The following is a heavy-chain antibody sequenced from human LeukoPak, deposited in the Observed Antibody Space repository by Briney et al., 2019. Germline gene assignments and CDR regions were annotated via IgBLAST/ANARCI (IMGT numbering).Heavy chain of an antibody. Sequence: PGGSLRLSCAASGFTFSSYAMSWVRQAPGKGLEWVSAISGSGGSTYYADSVKGRFTISRDNFKNTLDLQMRSLRAEDTAVYYCAKSSKEMATMPIEDWGQGTLVTVSS. J-gene: IGHJ4*02. CDR2: ISGSGGST. V-gene: IGHV3-23*01. CDR1: GFTFSSYA. CDR3: AKSSKEMATMPIED. D-gene: IGHD5-24*01.